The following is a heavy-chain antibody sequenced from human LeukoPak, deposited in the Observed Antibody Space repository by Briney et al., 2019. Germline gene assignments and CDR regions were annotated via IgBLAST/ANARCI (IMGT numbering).Heavy chain of an antibody. CDR3: GRDFLGESGAGGP. J-gene: IGHJ5*02. V-gene: IGHV3-21*01. Sequence: GGSLRLSCTASGFTFSSYTMNWVRQAPGKGLEWASSISPSGSSTWHADSVKGRFTISRDNAKNSVHLQMTNLRVDDTAVYYCGRDFLGESGAGGPWGQGILDTVSS. CDR2: ISPSGSST. CDR1: GFTFSSYT. D-gene: IGHD3-10*01.